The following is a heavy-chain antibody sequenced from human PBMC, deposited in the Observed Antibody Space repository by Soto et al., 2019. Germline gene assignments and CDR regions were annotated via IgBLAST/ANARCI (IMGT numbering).Heavy chain of an antibody. CDR3: ARDDPYGRTTYADDITFDF. Sequence: PGGSLRLSCAASGFTFSTYWMNWVRLVPGKGLEWVSLIYGDGSGSRYADSVKGRFIISRDNAKNTLFLQMNSLRVEDTAVYYCARDDPYGRTTYADDITFDFWGRGTVVTVSS. V-gene: IGHV3-74*01. CDR1: GFTFSTYW. CDR2: IYGDGSGS. D-gene: IGHD1-7*01. J-gene: IGHJ4*03.